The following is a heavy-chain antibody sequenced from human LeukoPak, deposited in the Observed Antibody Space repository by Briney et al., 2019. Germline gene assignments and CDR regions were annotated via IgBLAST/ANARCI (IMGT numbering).Heavy chain of an antibody. Sequence: SETLSLTCTVCGGSISSYYGRGLRHPPEKGLEGIGYIYYSGSTNYNPSLKSRVTISVDTSKNQFSLKQSSVTAADTAVYYCARGDDFWSGYPLWGQGTLVTVSS. CDR1: GGSISSYY. CDR2: IYYSGST. J-gene: IGHJ4*02. V-gene: IGHV4-59*01. CDR3: ARGDDFWSGYPL. D-gene: IGHD3-3*01.